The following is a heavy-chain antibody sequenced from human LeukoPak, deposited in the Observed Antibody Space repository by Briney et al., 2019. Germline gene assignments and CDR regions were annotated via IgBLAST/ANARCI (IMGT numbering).Heavy chain of an antibody. V-gene: IGHV1-2*02. CDR3: ASGIYDIWTRLDYYYGMDV. Sequence: ASVKVSCKAFGYTFTGYYMHWVRQAPGHGLEWMGWINPNSGGTNYAQKFQGRVTMTRDTSISTAYMELSRLRSDDTAVYYCASGIYDIWTRLDYYYGMDVWGQGTTVTVSS. CDR1: GYTFTGYY. CDR2: INPNSGGT. J-gene: IGHJ6*02. D-gene: IGHD3-9*01.